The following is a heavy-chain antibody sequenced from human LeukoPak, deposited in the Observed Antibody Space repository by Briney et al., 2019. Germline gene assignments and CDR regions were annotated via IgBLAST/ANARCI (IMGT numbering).Heavy chain of an antibody. CDR2: INYSGST. CDR3: ARGYDSSGYYNDLAFDY. Sequence: SETLSLTCTVSGDSISTYYWSWIRQPPGKGLEWIGYINYSGSTNYNPSLKSRVTISVDTSKNQFSLKLNSVTAADTAVYYWARGYDSSGYYNDLAFDYWGQGTPVTVSS. J-gene: IGHJ4*02. V-gene: IGHV4-59*01. CDR1: GDSISTYY. D-gene: IGHD3-22*01.